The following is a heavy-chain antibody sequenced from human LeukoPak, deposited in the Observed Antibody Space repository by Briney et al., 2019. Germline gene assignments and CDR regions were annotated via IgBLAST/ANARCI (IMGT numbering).Heavy chain of an antibody. CDR1: GFTFSTYS. CDR2: IKPDGSDT. Sequence: PGGSLRLSCAASGFTFSTYSVHWVRQAPGKGLVWVSYIKPDGSDTTYADSVKGRFTISRDNAKNSLYLQMNSLRAEDTAVYYCARDRYGYGPPGDYWGQGTLVTVSS. D-gene: IGHD5-18*01. J-gene: IGHJ4*02. V-gene: IGHV3-74*01. CDR3: ARDRYGYGPPGDY.